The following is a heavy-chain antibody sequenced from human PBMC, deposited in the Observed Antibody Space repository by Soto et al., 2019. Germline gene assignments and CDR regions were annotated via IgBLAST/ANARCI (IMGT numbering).Heavy chain of an antibody. CDR1: GFTFSSYW. Sequence: EVQLVESGGGLVQPGGSLRLSCAASGFTFSSYWMSWVRQAPGKGLEWVANMKQDGIEKYYVDSVNGRFTISRDNAKNSLYLQMNSLRAEDTAVYYCARNPPMTRGNGMDVWGQGTTVTVSS. V-gene: IGHV3-7*03. J-gene: IGHJ6*02. D-gene: IGHD3-10*01. CDR2: MKQDGIEK. CDR3: ARNPPMTRGNGMDV.